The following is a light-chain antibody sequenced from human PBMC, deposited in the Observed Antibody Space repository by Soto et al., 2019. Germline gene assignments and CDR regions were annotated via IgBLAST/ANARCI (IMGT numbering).Light chain of an antibody. CDR3: LHDYNFPRT. CDR2: SAS. J-gene: IGKJ1*01. CDR1: QGIRRD. Sequence: AIQMTQSPSSLSASVGDTVTITCRASQGIRRDLSWYQQKPGKAPNLLIYSASELQNGVPSRFRGSGSGTDFTLTIRGLQPEDFVTYYCLHDYNFPRTFGQGTKVEI. V-gene: IGKV1-6*01.